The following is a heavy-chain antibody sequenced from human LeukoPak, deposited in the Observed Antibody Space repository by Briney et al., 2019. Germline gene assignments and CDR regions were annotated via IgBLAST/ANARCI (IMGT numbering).Heavy chain of an antibody. J-gene: IGHJ4*02. CDR1: GFTFSSYW. D-gene: IGHD1-26*01. Sequence: GGSLRLSCAASGFTFSSYWMSWVRQAPGKGLEWVANIKHDGSEKYYADSVKGRVTISRDNAKNTLYLKMNSLRADDTAVYHCERRSPGLTPHIDYWGQGTLVTVSS. CDR3: ERRSPGLTPHIDY. V-gene: IGHV3-7*01. CDR2: IKHDGSEK.